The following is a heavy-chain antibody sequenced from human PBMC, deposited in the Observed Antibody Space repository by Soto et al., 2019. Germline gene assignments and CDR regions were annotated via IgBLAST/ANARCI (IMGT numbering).Heavy chain of an antibody. CDR2: IDPSDSYT. Sequence: GESLKISCKGSGYSFTSYWISWVRQMPGKGLEWMGRIDPSDSYTNYSPSFQGHVAISADKSISTAYLQWSSLKASDTAMYYCARRFDYYYGMDVWGQGTTVTVSS. D-gene: IGHD3-3*01. V-gene: IGHV5-10-1*01. CDR3: ARRFDYYYGMDV. CDR1: GYSFTSYW. J-gene: IGHJ6*02.